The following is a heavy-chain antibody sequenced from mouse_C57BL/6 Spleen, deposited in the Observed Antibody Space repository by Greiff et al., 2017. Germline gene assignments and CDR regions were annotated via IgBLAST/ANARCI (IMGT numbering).Heavy chain of an antibody. J-gene: IGHJ2*01. CDR3: ARSPLPGDFDY. Sequence: VKLMESGAELVKPGASVKISCKASGYAFSSYWMNWVKQRPGKGLEWIGQIYPGDGDTNYNGKFKGKATLTADKSSSTAYMQLSSLTSEDSAVYFCARSPLPGDFDYWGQGTTLTVSS. V-gene: IGHV1-80*01. CDR2: IYPGDGDT. CDR1: GYAFSSYW. D-gene: IGHD6-1*01.